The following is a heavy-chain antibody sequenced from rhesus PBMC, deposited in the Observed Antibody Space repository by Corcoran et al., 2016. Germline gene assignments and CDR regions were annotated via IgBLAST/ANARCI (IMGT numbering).Heavy chain of an antibody. CDR1: GFTFSSYG. CDR3: AKRENYGNYGYFDY. V-gene: IGHV3S5*01. Sequence: EVQLVETGGGLVQPGGSLSLSCAASGFTFSSYGMSWVRQAPGKGREWVSGISYTGGSTYYADSVKGRFTISRDNSKNTLSLQMNSLRAEDTAVYYCAKRENYGNYGYFDYWGQGVLVTVSS. D-gene: IGHD4-35*01. J-gene: IGHJ4*01. CDR2: ISYTGGST.